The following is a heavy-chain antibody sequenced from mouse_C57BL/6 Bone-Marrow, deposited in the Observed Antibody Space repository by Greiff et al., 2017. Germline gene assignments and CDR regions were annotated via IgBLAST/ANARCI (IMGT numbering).Heavy chain of an antibody. J-gene: IGHJ1*03. V-gene: IGHV1-55*01. CDR3: EGYYGSSPWYCDV. D-gene: IGHD1-1*01. CDR1: GYTFTSYW. CDR2: IYPGSGST. Sequence: VQLQQPGAELVKPGASVTLSCKASGYTFTSYWITWVKPRPGQGLAWIGDIYPGSGSTNYNEKFKSKATLTVDTSSSTAYMQLSSLTSEDSAVDYCEGYYGSSPWYCDVGGTGTTVTVSS.